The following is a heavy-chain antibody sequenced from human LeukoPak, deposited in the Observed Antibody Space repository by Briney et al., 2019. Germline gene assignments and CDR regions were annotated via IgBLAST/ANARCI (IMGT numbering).Heavy chain of an antibody. V-gene: IGHV3-21*01. CDR3: ARGGGAFDI. Sequence: GGSLRLSCAASGFTFSAYTINWVRQAPGKGLEWVSSISSSSGYRYYADSVKGRFTISRDNAENSLSLQMNSLRAEDTAVYYCARGGGAFDIWGQGTMVTVSS. CDR2: ISSSSGYR. D-gene: IGHD2-15*01. J-gene: IGHJ3*02. CDR1: GFTFSAYT.